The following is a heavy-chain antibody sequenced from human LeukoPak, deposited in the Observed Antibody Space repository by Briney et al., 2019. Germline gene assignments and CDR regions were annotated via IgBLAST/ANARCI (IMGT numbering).Heavy chain of an antibody. V-gene: IGHV3-23*01. CDR2: ISGSGDST. CDR3: AKDLMWIYDALDV. CDR1: GFTFSSYA. Sequence: GGSLRLSFAASGFTFSSYAMTWVRQAPGKGLEWVSAISGSGDSTYYADSVKGRFTISRDNSKNTLYLQMVSLRAEDTAVYYCAKDLMWIYDALDVWGQGTTVTVSS. J-gene: IGHJ6*02. D-gene: IGHD2-8*01.